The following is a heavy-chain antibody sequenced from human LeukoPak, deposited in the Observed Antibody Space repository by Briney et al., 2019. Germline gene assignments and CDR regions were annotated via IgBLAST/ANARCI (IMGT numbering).Heavy chain of an antibody. J-gene: IGHJ4*02. CDR3: ARVIVTYYYDSSGYYLDY. D-gene: IGHD3-22*01. Sequence: GASVKVSCKASGYTFTSYDINWVRQATGQGLEWMGWMNPNSGNTGYAQKFQGRVTMTTDTSTSTAYMELRSLRSDDTAVYYCARVIVTYYYDSSGYYLDYWGQGTLVTVSS. CDR1: GYTFTSYD. CDR2: MNPNSGNT. V-gene: IGHV1-8*01.